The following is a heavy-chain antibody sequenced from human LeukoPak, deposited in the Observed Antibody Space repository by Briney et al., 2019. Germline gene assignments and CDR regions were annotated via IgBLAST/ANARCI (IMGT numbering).Heavy chain of an antibody. J-gene: IGHJ4*02. CDR3: ARAGRRSSIAARPVDY. V-gene: IGHV4-34*01. CDR1: GGSFSGYY. CDR2: INHSGST. Sequence: SETLSLTCAVYGGSFSGYYWSWIRQPPGKGLEWIGEINHSGSTNYNPSLKSRVTISVDTSKNQFSLKLSSVTAADTAVYYRARAGRRSSIAARPVDYWGQGTLVTVSS. D-gene: IGHD6-6*01.